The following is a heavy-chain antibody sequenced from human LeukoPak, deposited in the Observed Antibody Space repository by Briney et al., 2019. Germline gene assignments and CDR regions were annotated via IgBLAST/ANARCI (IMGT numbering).Heavy chain of an antibody. J-gene: IGHJ4*02. V-gene: IGHV4-34*01. CDR3: ARGGEDTRIEAYSLDY. CDR1: GGSFSGYH. CDR2: INHSGST. D-gene: IGHD3-22*01. Sequence: SETLSLTCAVYGGSFSGYHWSWIRQPPGKGLEWIGEINHSGSTNYNPSLKSRVTISVDTSKNQFSLKLSSVTAADTAVYYCARGGEDTRIEAYSLDYWGQGTLVTVSS.